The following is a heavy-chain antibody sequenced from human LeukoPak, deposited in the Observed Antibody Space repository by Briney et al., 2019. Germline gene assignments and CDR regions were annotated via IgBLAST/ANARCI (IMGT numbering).Heavy chain of an antibody. J-gene: IGHJ3*02. CDR3: ARFGEMATIVGAFDI. Sequence: SVKVSCKASGYTFTGYYMHWVRQAPGQGLEWMGRIIPILGIANYAQKFQGRVTITADKSTSTAYMELSSLRSEDTAVYYCARFGEMATIVGAFDIWGQGTMVTVSS. V-gene: IGHV1-69*02. CDR2: IIPILGIA. D-gene: IGHD5-24*01. CDR1: GYTFTGYY.